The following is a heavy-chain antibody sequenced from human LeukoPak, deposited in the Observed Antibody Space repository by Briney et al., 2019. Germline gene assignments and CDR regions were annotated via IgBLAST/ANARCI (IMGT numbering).Heavy chain of an antibody. D-gene: IGHD2-15*01. CDR2: IRSKAYGGTT. Sequence: PGRSLRLSCTASGFTFGDYAMSWVRQAPGKGLEWVGFIRSKAYGGTTEYAASVKGRFTISRDDSKSIAYLQMNSPKTEDTAVYYCTRIVVVAAFDAFDIWGQGTMVTVSS. J-gene: IGHJ3*02. CDR1: GFTFGDYA. V-gene: IGHV3-49*04. CDR3: TRIVVVAAFDAFDI.